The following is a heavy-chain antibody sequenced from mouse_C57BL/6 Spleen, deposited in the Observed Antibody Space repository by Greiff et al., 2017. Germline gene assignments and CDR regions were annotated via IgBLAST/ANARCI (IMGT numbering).Heavy chain of an antibody. J-gene: IGHJ4*01. V-gene: IGHV5-17*01. CDR3: ARKEEITTVVATSDYYAMDY. Sequence: EVKLVESGGGLVKPGGSLKLSCAASGFTFSDYGMHWVRQAPEKGLEWVAYISSGSSTIYYAATVKGRFTISRDNAKNTLFLQMTSLRSEDTAMYYCARKEEITTVVATSDYYAMDYWGQGTSVTVSS. CDR1: GFTFSDYG. CDR2: ISSGSSTI. D-gene: IGHD1-1*01.